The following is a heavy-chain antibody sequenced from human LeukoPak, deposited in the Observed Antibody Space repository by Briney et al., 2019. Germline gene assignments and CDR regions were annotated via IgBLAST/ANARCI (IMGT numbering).Heavy chain of an antibody. D-gene: IGHD5-18*01. CDR2: ISTYNGNT. CDR3: AKRTAGYNYGPNWFDP. J-gene: IGHJ5*02. CDR1: GYTFTSYD. V-gene: IGHV1-18*01. Sequence: ASVKVSCKASGYTFTSYDISWVRQAPGQGLEWMGWISTYNGNTNYAQKLQGRVTMTTDTSTSTAYMELRSLRSDDTAVYYCAKRTAGYNYGPNWFDPWGQGTLVTVSS.